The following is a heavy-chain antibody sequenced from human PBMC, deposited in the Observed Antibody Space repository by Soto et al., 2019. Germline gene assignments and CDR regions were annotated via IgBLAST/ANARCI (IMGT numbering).Heavy chain of an antibody. Sequence: GASVKVSCKASGYTFTSYDINWVRQATGQGLEWMGWMNPNSGNTGYAQKFQGRVTVTRNTSISTAYMELSSLRSEDTAVYYCARGSRGIAAAGTRDYYYYYGMDVWGQGTTVTVSS. CDR2: MNPNSGNT. CDR1: GYTFTSYD. D-gene: IGHD6-13*01. V-gene: IGHV1-8*01. J-gene: IGHJ6*02. CDR3: ARGSRGIAAAGTRDYYYYYGMDV.